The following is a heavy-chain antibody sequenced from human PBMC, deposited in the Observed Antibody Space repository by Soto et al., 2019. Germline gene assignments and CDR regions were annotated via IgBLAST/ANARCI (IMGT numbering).Heavy chain of an antibody. J-gene: IGHJ6*02. V-gene: IGHV3-23*01. CDR3: AKAIGDIVVVVAAPAQDYYYYGMDV. Sequence: PGGSLRLSCAASGFTFSTYAMSWVRQAPGRGLEWVSEISGNGASTYYADSVKGRFTISRDNSKNSLYLQMNSLGAEDTAVYYCAKAIGDIVVVVAAPAQDYYYYGMDVWGQGTTVTVSS. D-gene: IGHD2-15*01. CDR1: GFTFSTYA. CDR2: ISGNGAST.